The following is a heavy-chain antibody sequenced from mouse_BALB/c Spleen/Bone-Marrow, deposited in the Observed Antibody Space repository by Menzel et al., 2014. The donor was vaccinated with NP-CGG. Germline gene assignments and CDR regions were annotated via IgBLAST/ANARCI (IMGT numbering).Heavy chain of an antibody. CDR2: INPSNGRT. J-gene: IGHJ2*01. CDR3: ARTYFDY. Sequence: VKLQESGAELVKPGASVKLSCKASGYTFTSYWMHWVKQRPGQGLEWIGEINPSNGRTNYNEKFKSKATLTVDKSSSTAYMQLSSLTSEDSAVYYCARTYFDYCGQGTTLTVSS. CDR1: GYTFTSYW. V-gene: IGHV1S81*02.